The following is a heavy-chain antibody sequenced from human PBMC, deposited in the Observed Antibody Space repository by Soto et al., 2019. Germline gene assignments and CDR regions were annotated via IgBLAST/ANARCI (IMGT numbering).Heavy chain of an antibody. CDR1: DYSFATYG. D-gene: IGHD3-22*01. CDR3: ATEPIYYNDGSGYYPLGH. J-gene: IGHJ4*02. V-gene: IGHV1-18*04. CDR2: ISAHNGDT. Sequence: QVQLVHSGAEVKKPGASVKVSCKASDYSFATYGFSWVRQAPGQGLECVGWISAHNGDTHYSQKFQGRVTLTTDTSTNTGYMELRSLTSDDTAVYFCATEPIYYNDGSGYYPLGHWGQGTLVTVSS.